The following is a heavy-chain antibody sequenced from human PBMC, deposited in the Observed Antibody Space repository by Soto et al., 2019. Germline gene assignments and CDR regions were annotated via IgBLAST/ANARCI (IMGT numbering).Heavy chain of an antibody. CDR2: INHSGST. J-gene: IGHJ6*03. Sequence: SETLSLTCAVYGGSFSGYYWSWIRQPPGKGLEWIGEINHSGSTNYNPSLKSRVTISVDTSKNQFSLKLSSVTAADTAVYYCARGFEYSSTRESATRDYYYYYMDVWGKGTTVTVFS. CDR1: GGSFSGYY. CDR3: ARGFEYSSTRESATRDYYYYYMDV. D-gene: IGHD6-6*01. V-gene: IGHV4-34*01.